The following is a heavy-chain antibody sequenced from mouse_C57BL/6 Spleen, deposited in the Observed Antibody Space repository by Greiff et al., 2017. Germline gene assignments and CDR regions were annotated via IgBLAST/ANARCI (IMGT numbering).Heavy chain of an antibody. V-gene: IGHV5-6*01. CDR2: ISSGGSYT. Sequence: EVKLVESGGDLVKPGGSLKLSCAASGFTFSSYGMSWVRQTPDKRLEWVATISSGGSYTYYPDSVKGRFTISRDNAENTLYLQMSSLKSEDTAMYYCARGYGSSYDYAMDYWGQGTSVTVSS. D-gene: IGHD1-1*01. CDR3: ARGYGSSYDYAMDY. J-gene: IGHJ4*01. CDR1: GFTFSSYG.